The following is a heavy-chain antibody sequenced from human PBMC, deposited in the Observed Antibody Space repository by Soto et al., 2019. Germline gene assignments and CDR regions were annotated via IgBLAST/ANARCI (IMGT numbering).Heavy chain of an antibody. D-gene: IGHD3-3*01. J-gene: IGHJ4*02. CDR1: GYSLKNYA. V-gene: IGHV1-3*01. CDR3: ARDDRSVSGVVTLDH. Sequence: QVRIVQSGAEVKRPGASVRVSCRATGYSLKNYAVPWVRKAPGQRLEGMGFTNEGGGNTRFSQKLQGRIAITRDTAASTVYLDLSSLTSEDTAIYYCARDDRSVSGVVTLDHWGPGTLVTVSS. CDR2: TNEGGGNT.